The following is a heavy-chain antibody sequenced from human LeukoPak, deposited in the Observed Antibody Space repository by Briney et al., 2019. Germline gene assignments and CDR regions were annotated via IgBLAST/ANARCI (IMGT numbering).Heavy chain of an antibody. CDR1: GYAFTDNGLY. CDR3: ARDGPAQMVDFDY. Sequence: ASVNVSFKTSGYAFTDNGLYLYRLRQAPGQGLECMGSIHPISGATSYAQRFQGRVAMTRDTSISTAYMELSRLRPDDTAVYYCARDGPAQMVDFDYWGQGSQVTVSS. CDR2: IHPISGAT. J-gene: IGHJ4*02. D-gene: IGHD3-10*01. V-gene: IGHV1-2*02.